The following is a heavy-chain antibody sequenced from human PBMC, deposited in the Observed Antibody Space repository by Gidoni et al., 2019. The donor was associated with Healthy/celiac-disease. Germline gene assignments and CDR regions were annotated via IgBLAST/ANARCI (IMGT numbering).Heavy chain of an antibody. CDR2: INHSGST. Sequence: QVQLQQWGAGLLKPSETLSLTCAAYGGSFSGYYWSWIRQPPGKGLEWIGEINHSGSTNYNPSLKSRVTIPVDTSKNQFSLKLSSVTAADTAVYYCASDDYGDRIDYWGQGTLVTVSS. V-gene: IGHV4-34*01. CDR1: GGSFSGYY. CDR3: ASDDYGDRIDY. J-gene: IGHJ4*02. D-gene: IGHD4-17*01.